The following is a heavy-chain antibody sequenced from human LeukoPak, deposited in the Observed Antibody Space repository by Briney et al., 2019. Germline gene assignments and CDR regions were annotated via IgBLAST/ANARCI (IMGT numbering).Heavy chain of an antibody. CDR3: AELGITMIGGV. CDR2: ISYDGSNK. J-gene: IGHJ6*04. D-gene: IGHD3-10*02. V-gene: IGHV3-30*04. Sequence: GGSLRLSCAASGFTFSSYAMHWVRRAPGKGLEWVAVISYDGSNKYYADSVKGRFTISRDNAKNSLYLRMNSLRAEDTAVYYCAELGITMIGGVWGKGTTVTISS. CDR1: GFTFSSYA.